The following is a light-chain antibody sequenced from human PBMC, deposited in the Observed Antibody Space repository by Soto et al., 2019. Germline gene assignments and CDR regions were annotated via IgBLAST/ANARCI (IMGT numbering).Light chain of an antibody. CDR2: GAS. CDR3: QQYASYSPT. J-gene: IGKJ1*01. Sequence: EIVMTQSPATLSVSPGERATLSCRASQSVNSNYLAWYQQKPGQAPRLLIYGASIRATGIPARFSGSGSGTEFTLTISSLQPDDFATYYCQQYASYSPTFGQGTKVDIK. CDR1: QSVNSN. V-gene: IGKV3-15*01.